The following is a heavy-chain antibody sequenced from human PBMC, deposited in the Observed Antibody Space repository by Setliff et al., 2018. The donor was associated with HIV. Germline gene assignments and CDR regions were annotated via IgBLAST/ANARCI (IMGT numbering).Heavy chain of an antibody. CDR3: AREVDVLTTSDAFDT. V-gene: IGHV4-30-4*08. CDR1: GGSVSTTNYY. D-gene: IGHD2-21*02. CDR2: IHYSGSAA. J-gene: IGHJ3*02. Sequence: PSETLSLTCTVSGGSVSTTNYYWSWIRQPPGKGLEWMGYIHYSGSAAYYSPSLQSRSTISIDTSKNQFSLRLTSVTAADAAIYYCAREVDVLTTSDAFDTWGRGTMVTVTS.